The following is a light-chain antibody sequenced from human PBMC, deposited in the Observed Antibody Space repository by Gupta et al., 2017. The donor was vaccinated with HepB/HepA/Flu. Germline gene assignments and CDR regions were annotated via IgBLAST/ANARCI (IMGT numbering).Light chain of an antibody. V-gene: IGKV1-33*01. CDR2: DAS. J-gene: IGKJ2*01. Sequence: DIQMTQSPSSLSVSVGDRVTISCQASQDISNFLNWYQVKPGKAPKLLIYDASNLETGVPSRFSGSGSGTDFTFTISSLQPEDIATYFCQQYESFVPSSFGQGTKLEIK. CDR1: QDISNF. CDR3: QQYESFVPSS.